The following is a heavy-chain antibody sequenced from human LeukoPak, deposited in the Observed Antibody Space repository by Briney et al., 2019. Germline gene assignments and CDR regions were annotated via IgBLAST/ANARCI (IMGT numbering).Heavy chain of an antibody. V-gene: IGHV3-48*01. CDR2: ISSSSSTI. CDR3: ARDLDGDGDANDFDY. J-gene: IGHJ4*02. Sequence: GGSLRLSCAASGFTFSSYSMNWVRQAPGKGLEWVSYISSSSSTIYYADSVKGRFTISRDNAKNSLYLQMNSLRAEDTAVYYGARDLDGDGDANDFDYWAREPWSPSPQ. D-gene: IGHD2-21*02. CDR1: GFTFSSYS.